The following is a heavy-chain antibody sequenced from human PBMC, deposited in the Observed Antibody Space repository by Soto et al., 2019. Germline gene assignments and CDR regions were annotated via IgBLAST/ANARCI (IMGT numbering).Heavy chain of an antibody. V-gene: IGHV3-11*05. D-gene: IGHD5-12*01. CDR2: IRSGSSYT. Sequence: SLRLSCAASGFTFSDYHMNWIRQAPGKGLEWVSYIRSGSSYTNYADSVKGRFTISRDNARNSLHLQMNSLRAEDTAVYYCARVSSGPPPERMDVWGQGTTVTVSS. CDR3: ARVSSGPPPERMDV. J-gene: IGHJ6*02. CDR1: GFTFSDYH.